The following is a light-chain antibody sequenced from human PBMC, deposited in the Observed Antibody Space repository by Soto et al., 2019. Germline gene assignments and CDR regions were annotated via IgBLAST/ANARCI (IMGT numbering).Light chain of an antibody. CDR3: QQYNKWPWT. CDR2: GAS. J-gene: IGKJ1*01. CDR1: QSVSSN. V-gene: IGKV3-15*01. Sequence: EVVMPQSPATLSVSPGERATLSCRATQSVSSNLAWYQQKPGQAPRLLIYGASTRATGIPARFSGSGSGTEFTLTISSLPSEDFAVYYCQQYNKWPWTFGQGTKVEIK.